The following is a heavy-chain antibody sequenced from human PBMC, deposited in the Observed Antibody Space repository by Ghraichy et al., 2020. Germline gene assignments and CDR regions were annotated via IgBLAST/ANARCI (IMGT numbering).Heavy chain of an antibody. J-gene: IGHJ4*02. V-gene: IGHV4-38-2*02. CDR2: VYHDGTT. CDR1: GYSINNGYY. Sequence: SETLSLTCSVSGYSINNGYYWGWIRQPPGKGLEWVGNVYHDGTTYYNPSLTSRVTISVATSKNQFSLRLSSVTAADTAIFYCARVEGYSSSWYGGYFDYWGQGILVTVSS. D-gene: IGHD6-13*01. CDR3: ARVEGYSSSWYGGYFDY.